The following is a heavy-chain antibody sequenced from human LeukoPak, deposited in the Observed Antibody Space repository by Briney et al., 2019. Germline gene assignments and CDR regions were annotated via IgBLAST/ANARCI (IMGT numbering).Heavy chain of an antibody. J-gene: IGHJ4*02. Sequence: GGSLRLSCAASGFTFSSYAMSWVRQAPGKGLEWVSAISGSGGRTYYTDSVKGRFTISRDNSKNTLSLQMNSLRAEDTAVYYRARDAHLGYCSSTSCYFDYWGQGTLVTVSS. CDR2: ISGSGGRT. CDR1: GFTFSSYA. D-gene: IGHD2-2*01. CDR3: ARDAHLGYCSSTSCYFDY. V-gene: IGHV3-23*01.